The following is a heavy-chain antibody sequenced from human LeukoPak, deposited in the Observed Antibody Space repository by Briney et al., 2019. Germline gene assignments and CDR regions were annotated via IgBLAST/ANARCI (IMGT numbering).Heavy chain of an antibody. J-gene: IGHJ4*02. D-gene: IGHD1-1*01. CDR2: INHSGST. CDR1: GGSFSGYY. V-gene: IGHV4-34*01. CDR3: VVGTDY. Sequence: PSETLSLTCAVYGGSFSGYYWSWIRQPPGKGLEWIGEINHSGSTNYNPSLKSRVTISVDTSKNQFSLKPSSVTAADTAVYYCVVGTDYWGQGTLVTVSS.